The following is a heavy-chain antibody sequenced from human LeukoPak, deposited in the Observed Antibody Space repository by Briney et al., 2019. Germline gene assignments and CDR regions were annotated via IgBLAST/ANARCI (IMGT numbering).Heavy chain of an antibody. CDR3: ARDLAYYGSGSYFH. V-gene: IGHV3-66*02. D-gene: IGHD3-10*01. Sequence: GGSLRLSCAASGFTVSSNYMSWVRQAPGKGLEWVSVIYSGGSTYYADSVKGRFTISRDNSKNTLYLQVNSLRAEDTAVYYCARDLAYYGSGSYFHWGQGTQVTVSS. CDR2: IYSGGST. J-gene: IGHJ4*02. CDR1: GFTVSSNY.